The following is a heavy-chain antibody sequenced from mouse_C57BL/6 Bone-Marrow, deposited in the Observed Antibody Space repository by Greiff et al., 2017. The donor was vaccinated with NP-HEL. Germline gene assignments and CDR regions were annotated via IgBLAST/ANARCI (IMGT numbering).Heavy chain of an antibody. V-gene: IGHV14-2*01. Sequence: EVQLQQSGAELVKPGASVKLSCTASGFNIKDYYMHWVKQRTEQGLEWIGRIDPEDGETEYAPKFQGKATITADTSSNTAYLQLSSLTSEDTAVYYCAVLLWLPYYAMDYWGQGTSVTVSS. D-gene: IGHD2-2*01. J-gene: IGHJ4*01. CDR3: AVLLWLPYYAMDY. CDR2: IDPEDGET. CDR1: GFNIKDYY.